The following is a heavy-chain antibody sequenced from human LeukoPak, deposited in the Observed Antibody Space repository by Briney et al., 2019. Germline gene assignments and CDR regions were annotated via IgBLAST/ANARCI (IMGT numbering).Heavy chain of an antibody. J-gene: IGHJ4*02. Sequence: SETLSLTCTVSGGSISSSSYYWGWIRQPPGKGLEWIGYIYYSGSTNYNPSLKSRVTISVDTSKNQFSLKLSSVTAADTAVYYCARGSDDSSGSGLDYFDYWGQGTLVTVSS. V-gene: IGHV4-61*05. CDR3: ARGSDDSSGSGLDYFDY. D-gene: IGHD3-22*01. CDR2: IYYSGST. CDR1: GGSISSSSYY.